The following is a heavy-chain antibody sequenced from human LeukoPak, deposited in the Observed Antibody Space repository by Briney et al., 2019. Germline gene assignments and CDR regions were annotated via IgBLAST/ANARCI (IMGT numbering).Heavy chain of an antibody. CDR2: INHSGST. V-gene: IGHV4-34*01. D-gene: IGHD3-10*01. CDR1: GGSFSGYY. Sequence: PSETLSLTCAVYGGSFSGYYWSWIRQPPGKGLEWIGEINHSGSTNYNPSLKSRVTISVDTSKNQFSLKLSSVTAADTAVYYCASYGRSGSYTNWFDPWGQGTLVTVSS. J-gene: IGHJ5*02. CDR3: ASYGRSGSYTNWFDP.